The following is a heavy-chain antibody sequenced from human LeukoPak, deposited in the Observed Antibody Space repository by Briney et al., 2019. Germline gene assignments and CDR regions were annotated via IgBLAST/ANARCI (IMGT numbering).Heavy chain of an antibody. CDR3: ARAWEVRHFDWLTYYYYYMDV. CDR2: MDPNSGNT. Sequence: GASVKVSCKASGYTFTSYDINWVRQATGQGLEWMGWMDPNSGNTGYAQKFQGRVTMTRNTSISTAYMELSSLRSEDTAVYYCARAWEVRHFDWLTYYYYYMDVWGKGTTVTISS. D-gene: IGHD3-9*01. J-gene: IGHJ6*03. CDR1: GYTFTSYD. V-gene: IGHV1-8*01.